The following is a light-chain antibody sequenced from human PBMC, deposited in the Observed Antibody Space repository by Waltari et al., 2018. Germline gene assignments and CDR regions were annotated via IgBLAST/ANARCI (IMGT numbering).Light chain of an antibody. J-gene: IGLJ2*01. V-gene: IGLV1-44*01. CDR3: AAWDDSLTWV. Sequence: QSVLTQPPSASGTPGQRVIIPCSGSSSNIVHNTVIWYKQFAGTAPKLLIYRNNQRPSGVADRISGSQSGTSASLAISGLQSDDEADYYCAAWDDSLTWVLGGGTKLTVL. CDR1: SSNIVHNT. CDR2: RNN.